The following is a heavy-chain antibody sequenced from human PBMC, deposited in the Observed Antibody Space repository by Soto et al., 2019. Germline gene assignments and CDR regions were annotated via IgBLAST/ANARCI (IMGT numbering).Heavy chain of an antibody. CDR1: GFTFSDYY. Sequence: XESLSLYCAASGFTFSDYYMSWIGQAPGKGLEWVSYIGSSDNIIYYADSVKGRFTISRDNAKNSLYLQMNSLRAEDTAVYYCARHIGYYESSGYFDYWGQGTLVTVSS. CDR3: ARHIGYYESSGYFDY. CDR2: IGSSDNII. V-gene: IGHV3-11*01. D-gene: IGHD3-22*01. J-gene: IGHJ4*02.